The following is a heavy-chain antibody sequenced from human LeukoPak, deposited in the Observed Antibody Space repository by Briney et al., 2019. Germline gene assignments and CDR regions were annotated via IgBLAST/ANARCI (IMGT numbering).Heavy chain of an antibody. J-gene: IGHJ4*02. CDR3: ARDSEGSSWAYYFDY. V-gene: IGHV3-21*01. Sequence: KTGVCLRLSCAASGFTFSSYSMNWVRQAPGKGLEWVSSISSSSSYIYYADSVKGRFAIARDNAKNSLYLQMNSLRAEDTAVYYCARDSEGSSWAYYFDYWGQGTLVTVSS. D-gene: IGHD6-13*01. CDR2: ISSSSSYI. CDR1: GFTFSSYS.